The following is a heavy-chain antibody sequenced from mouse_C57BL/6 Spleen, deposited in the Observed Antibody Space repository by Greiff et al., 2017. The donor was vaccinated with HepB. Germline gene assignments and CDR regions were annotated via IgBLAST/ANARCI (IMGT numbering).Heavy chain of an antibody. Sequence: VQLVESGAELVRPGASVKLSCKASGYTFTDYYINWVKQRPGQGLEWIARIYPGSGNTYYNEKFKGKATLTAEKSSSTAYMQLSSLTSEDSAVYFCARGAVVAGNAMDYWGQGTSVTVSS. V-gene: IGHV1-76*01. CDR3: ARGAVVAGNAMDY. CDR1: GYTFTDYY. J-gene: IGHJ4*01. CDR2: IYPGSGNT. D-gene: IGHD1-1*01.